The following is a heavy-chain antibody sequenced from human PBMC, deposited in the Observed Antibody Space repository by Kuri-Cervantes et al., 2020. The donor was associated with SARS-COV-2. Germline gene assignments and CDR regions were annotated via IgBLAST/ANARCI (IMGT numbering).Heavy chain of an antibody. CDR1: GGSINSGSYY. CDR3: ARSGDYGGYYFDY. V-gene: IGHV4-39*01. J-gene: IGHJ4*02. CDR2: IYYSGST. D-gene: IGHD4-23*01. Sequence: SETLSLTCSVSGGSINSGSYYWGWIRQPPGKGLECTGSIYYSGSTYHRSSLKSRVTTSVDTSKNQFSLKLSSVTAADTAVYYCARSGDYGGYYFDYWGQGTLVTVSS.